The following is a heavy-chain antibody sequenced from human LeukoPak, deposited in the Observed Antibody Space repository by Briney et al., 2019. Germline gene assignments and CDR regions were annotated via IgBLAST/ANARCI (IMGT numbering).Heavy chain of an antibody. Sequence: GALRLSCVASGFTYSHYGMNWVRQAPGKGLEWVSVIYNSGSTYHVDSVKGRFTMSRDNPKNMLYLQMNSLRAEDTAVYYCASSRIAGALDYWGQGTLVSVSS. CDR2: IYNSGST. CDR1: GFTYSHYG. D-gene: IGHD6-13*01. V-gene: IGHV3-66*01. J-gene: IGHJ4*02. CDR3: ASSRIAGALDY.